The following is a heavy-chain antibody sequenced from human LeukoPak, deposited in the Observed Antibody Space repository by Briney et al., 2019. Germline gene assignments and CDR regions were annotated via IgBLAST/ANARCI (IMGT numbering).Heavy chain of an antibody. CDR1: GGSFSGYY. CDR2: INHSGST. CDR3: AREGWIQLWPTDAFDI. D-gene: IGHD5-18*01. V-gene: IGHV4-34*01. J-gene: IGHJ3*02. Sequence: SETLSLTCAVYGGSFSGYYWSWIRQPPGKGLEWIGEINHSGSTNYNPSLKSRVTMSVDTSKNQFSLKLSSVTAADTAVYYCAREGWIQLWPTDAFDIWGQGTMVTVSS.